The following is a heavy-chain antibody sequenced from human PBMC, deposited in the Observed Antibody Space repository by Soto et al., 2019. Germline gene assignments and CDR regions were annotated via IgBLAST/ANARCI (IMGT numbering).Heavy chain of an antibody. D-gene: IGHD3-22*01. CDR1: GYTFTSYG. J-gene: IGHJ3*02. V-gene: IGHV1-18*04. CDR3: ARDAIYYYDSSGLDI. CDR2: ISAYNGNT. Sequence: RASVKVSCKASGYTFTSYGISWVRQAPGQGLEWMGWISAYNGNTNYAQKLQGRVTMTTDTSTSTAYMELRSLRSDDTAVYYCARDAIYYYDSSGLDIWGQGTMVTVSS.